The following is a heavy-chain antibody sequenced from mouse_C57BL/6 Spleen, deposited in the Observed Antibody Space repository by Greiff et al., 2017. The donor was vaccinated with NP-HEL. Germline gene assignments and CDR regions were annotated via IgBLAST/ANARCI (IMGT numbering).Heavy chain of an antibody. Sequence: VQLQQPGAELVKPGASVKLSCKASGYTFTSYWMQWVKQRPGQGLEWIGEIDPSDSYTNYNQKFKGKATLTVDTSSSTAYMQLSSLTSEDSAVYYCAREDPGGYWGQGTTLTVSS. V-gene: IGHV1-50*01. J-gene: IGHJ2*01. CDR1: GYTFTSYW. CDR3: AREDPGGY. CDR2: IDPSDSYT.